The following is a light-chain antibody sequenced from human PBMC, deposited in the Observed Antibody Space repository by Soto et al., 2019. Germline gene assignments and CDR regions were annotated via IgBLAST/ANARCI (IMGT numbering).Light chain of an antibody. CDR1: QSISSW. Sequence: DIQKTQSPSTLSASVGDRVTITCRASQSISSWLAWYQQKPGKAPKLLIYDASSLESGVPSRFSGSGSGTEFTLTSSSLQPDDFATYYCQQYNSYSEAFGQGTKVDI. CDR2: DAS. J-gene: IGKJ1*01. CDR3: QQYNSYSEA. V-gene: IGKV1-5*01.